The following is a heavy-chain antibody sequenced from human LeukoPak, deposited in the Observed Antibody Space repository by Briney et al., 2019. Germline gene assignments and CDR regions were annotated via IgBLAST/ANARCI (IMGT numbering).Heavy chain of an antibody. CDR3: AKLTYYYDSSGYTESDY. CDR1: GFTFSSYG. Sequence: PGGSLRLSRAASGFTFSSYGMHWVRQAPGKGLEWVAVIWYDGSNKYYADSVKGRFTISRDNSKNTLYLQMNSLRAEDTAVYYCAKLTYYYDSSGYTESDYWGQGTLVTVSS. D-gene: IGHD3-22*01. CDR2: IWYDGSNK. V-gene: IGHV3-33*06. J-gene: IGHJ4*02.